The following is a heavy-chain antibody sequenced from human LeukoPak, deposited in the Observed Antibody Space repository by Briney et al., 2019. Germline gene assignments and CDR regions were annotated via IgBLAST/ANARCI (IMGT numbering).Heavy chain of an antibody. CDR3: ARHHRWVAAATLNWFDP. Sequence: PSETLSLTCTVSGGSISSSSYYWGWIRQPPGKGLEWIGSIYYSGSTYYNPSLKSRVTISVDTSKNQFSLKLSSVTAADTAVYYCARHHRWVAAATLNWFDPWGQGTLVTVSS. J-gene: IGHJ5*02. CDR2: IYYSGST. D-gene: IGHD2-15*01. CDR1: GGSISSSSYY. V-gene: IGHV4-39*01.